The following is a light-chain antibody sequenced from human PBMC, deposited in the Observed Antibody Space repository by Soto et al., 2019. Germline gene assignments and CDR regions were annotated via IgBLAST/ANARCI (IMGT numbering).Light chain of an antibody. CDR2: EVS. V-gene: IGLV2-14*01. CDR1: SSDVGGYDY. J-gene: IGLJ2*01. CDR3: SSYTGTSALIL. Sequence: QSAVTQPASVSGSPGQSTTISCTGTSSDVGGYDYVSWYQQYPGKAPRLIIYEVSNRPSGVSNRFSGSKSGNTASLTISGLRAEDEGDYFCSSYTGTSALILFGGGTKLTVL.